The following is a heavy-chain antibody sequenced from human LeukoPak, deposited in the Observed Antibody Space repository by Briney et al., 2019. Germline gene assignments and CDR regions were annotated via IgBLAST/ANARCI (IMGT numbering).Heavy chain of an antibody. V-gene: IGHV3-48*03. D-gene: IGHD3-10*01. Sequence: PGGSPRLSCAASGFTFSSYEMNWVRQAPGKGLEWVSYISSSGSTIYYADSVKGRFTISRDNAKNSLYLQMNSLRAEDTAVYYCASGSISAARTYCYYYYMDVWGKGTTVTVSS. J-gene: IGHJ6*03. CDR3: ASGSISAARTYCYYYYMDV. CDR2: ISSSGSTI. CDR1: GFTFSSYE.